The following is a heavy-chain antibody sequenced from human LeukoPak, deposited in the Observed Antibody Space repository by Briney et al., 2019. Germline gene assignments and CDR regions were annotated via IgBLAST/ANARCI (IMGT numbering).Heavy chain of an antibody. Sequence: GGSLRLSCAASGFTFRTYSMIWVRQAPGKGLEWVSYISSGSSPIYYGDSVRGRFTISRDNAKNSLYLQMNSLRDEDTAVYYCARGAYDRRGYCFDYWGQGILVTVSS. D-gene: IGHD3-22*01. V-gene: IGHV3-48*02. CDR3: ARGAYDRRGYCFDY. J-gene: IGHJ4*02. CDR2: ISSGSSPI. CDR1: GFTFRTYS.